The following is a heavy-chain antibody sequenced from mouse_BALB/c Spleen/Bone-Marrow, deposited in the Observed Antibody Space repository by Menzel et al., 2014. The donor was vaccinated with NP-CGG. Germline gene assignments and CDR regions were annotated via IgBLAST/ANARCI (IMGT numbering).Heavy chain of an antibody. D-gene: IGHD2-14*01. V-gene: IGHV1S22*01. Sequence: GLELVRPGASVKLSCKASGYTFTSYWMHWVKQRSGQGLEWIGNIYPGSGSTNYDEKFKSKATLTADTSSSTAYIQLSSLTSEDSAIYYCTPQVRYWGQGTTLTISS. CDR3: TPQVRY. J-gene: IGHJ2*01. CDR1: GYTFTSYW. CDR2: IYPGSGST.